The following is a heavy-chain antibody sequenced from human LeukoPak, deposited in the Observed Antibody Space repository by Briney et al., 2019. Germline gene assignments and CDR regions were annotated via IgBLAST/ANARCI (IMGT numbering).Heavy chain of an antibody. J-gene: IGHJ4*02. CDR2: IDPSDSYT. CDR3: WGLPPLGRYGAGGGDY. D-gene: IGHD3-10*01. V-gene: IGHV5-10-1*01. Sequence: GESLQISCKGSGYSFTSYWISWVRQLPGKGLEWMGRIDPSDSYTNYSPSFQGHVTISADKSISTAYLQWSSLKASDTAMYYCWGLPPLGRYGAGGGDYWGQGTLVTVSS. CDR1: GYSFTSYW.